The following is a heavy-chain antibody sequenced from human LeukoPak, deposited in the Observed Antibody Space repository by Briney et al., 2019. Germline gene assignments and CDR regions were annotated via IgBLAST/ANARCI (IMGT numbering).Heavy chain of an antibody. CDR1: GFTFSSHW. CDR3: AKERGYYYDSSGYST. J-gene: IGHJ5*02. D-gene: IGHD3-22*01. CDR2: IKPDGSER. V-gene: IGHV3-7*01. Sequence: GGSLRLSCAASGFTFSSHWMSWVRQAPGKGLEWVANIKPDGSERYYVDSVKGRFTISRDNAKNSLYLQINSLRAEDTAVYYCAKERGYYYDSSGYSTWGQGTLVTVSS.